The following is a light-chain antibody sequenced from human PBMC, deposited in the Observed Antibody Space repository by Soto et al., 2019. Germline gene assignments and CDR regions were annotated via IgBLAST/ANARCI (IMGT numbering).Light chain of an antibody. CDR3: QQYSXYPET. CDR2: AAS. Sequence: DIQMTQSPSSLSASVGDRVTITCRAGQSISTYLNWYQQKPGKAPKLLIYAASNLQSGVPSRFSGSGSGTHFTLTISSLQPGDSATYFCQQYSXYPETFGQGTNVDIE. J-gene: IGKJ1*01. CDR1: QSISTY. V-gene: IGKV1-39*01.